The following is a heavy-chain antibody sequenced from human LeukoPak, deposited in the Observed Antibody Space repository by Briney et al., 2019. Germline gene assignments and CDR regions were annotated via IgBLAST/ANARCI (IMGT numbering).Heavy chain of an antibody. Sequence: SETLSLTCTVSGDSISNYYWSWIRQPPGKGLEWIGYIYYSGSTNYNPSLKSRVTISVDTSKNQFSLKLSSVTAADTAVYYCARLVRTGSARFDYWGQGTLVTVSS. CDR1: GDSISNYY. J-gene: IGHJ4*02. V-gene: IGHV4-59*08. CDR2: IYYSGST. D-gene: IGHD3-10*01. CDR3: ARLVRTGSARFDY.